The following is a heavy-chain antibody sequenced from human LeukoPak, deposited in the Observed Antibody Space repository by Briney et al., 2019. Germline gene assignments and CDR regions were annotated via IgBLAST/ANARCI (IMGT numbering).Heavy chain of an antibody. Sequence: GGTLRLSRAASGFTLSIYGMSWVRQAPGKGLEWVSTISGRDSNTYYADSVEGRFIISRDNSRNTLYLQMNSLRAEDTAVYYCARRSDYGGNGNYFDYWGQGTPVTVSS. CDR3: ARRSDYGGNGNYFDY. D-gene: IGHD4-23*01. V-gene: IGHV3-23*01. J-gene: IGHJ4*02. CDR1: GFTLSIYG. CDR2: ISGRDSNT.